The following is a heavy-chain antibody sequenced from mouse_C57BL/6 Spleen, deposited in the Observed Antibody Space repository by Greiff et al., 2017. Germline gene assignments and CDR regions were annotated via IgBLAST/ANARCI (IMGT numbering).Heavy chain of an antibody. CDR3: ARDDGYPFDY. V-gene: IGHV5-4*01. D-gene: IGHD2-3*01. J-gene: IGHJ2*01. Sequence: EVQGVESGGGLVKPGGSLKLSCAASGFTFSSYAMSWVRQTPETRLEWVATISDGGSYTYYPDNVKGRFTISRDNAKNNLYLQMSHLKSEETAMYYCARDDGYPFDYWGQGTTLTVSS. CDR1: GFTFSSYA. CDR2: ISDGGSYT.